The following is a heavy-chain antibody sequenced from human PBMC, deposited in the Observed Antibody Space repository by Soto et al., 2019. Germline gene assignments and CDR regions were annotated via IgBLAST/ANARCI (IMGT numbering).Heavy chain of an antibody. D-gene: IGHD3-16*01. CDR2: INHSGST. CDR1: GGAFSGFY. CDR3: ARGQVGSYVYYYYYGMDV. Sequence: SGTLSLTCAVYGGAFSGFYWGWVRQPPEKGLEWIGEINHSGSTNYNPSLKSRVTISVDTSKNQFSLKLSSVTAADTAVYYCARGQVGSYVYYYYYGMDVWGQGTTVTSP. J-gene: IGHJ6*02. V-gene: IGHV4-34*01.